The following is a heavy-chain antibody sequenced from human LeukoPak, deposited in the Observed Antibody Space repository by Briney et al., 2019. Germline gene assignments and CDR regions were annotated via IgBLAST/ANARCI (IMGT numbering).Heavy chain of an antibody. CDR1: GFIFSSYW. CDR2: INSDGSST. D-gene: IGHD5-18*01. Sequence: PGGSLRLSCAASGFIFSSYWMHWVRQAPGKGLVWVSRINSDGSSTSYADSVKGRFTISRDNAKNTLYLQMNSLRAEDTAVYYCARFPGYSYGQRYFDYWGQGTLVTVSS. J-gene: IGHJ4*02. CDR3: ARFPGYSYGQRYFDY. V-gene: IGHV3-74*01.